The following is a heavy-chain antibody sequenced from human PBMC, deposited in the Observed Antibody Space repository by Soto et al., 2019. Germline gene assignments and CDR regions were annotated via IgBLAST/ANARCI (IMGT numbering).Heavy chain of an antibody. D-gene: IGHD5-18*01. CDR2: IIPILGIA. V-gene: IGHV1-69*02. CDR3: ARVGDTAMGGRGWFDP. J-gene: IGHJ5*02. Sequence: QVQLVQSGAEVKKPGSSVKVSCKASGGTFSSYTISWVRQAPGQGLEWMGRIIPILGIANYAQKFQGRVTISADKSTSTAYMELSSLRSEDTAVYYCARVGDTAMGGRGWFDPWGQGTLVTVSS. CDR1: GGTFSSYT.